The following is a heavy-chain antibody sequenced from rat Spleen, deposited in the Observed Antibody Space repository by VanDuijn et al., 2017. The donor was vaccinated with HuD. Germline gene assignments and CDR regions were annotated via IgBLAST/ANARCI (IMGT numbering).Heavy chain of an antibody. J-gene: IGHJ2*01. D-gene: IGHD3-2*01. CDR1: GFSLTSYT. V-gene: IGHV2-15*01. CDR3: VRGSAYFDY. Sequence: QVQLKESGPGLVQPSQTLSLTCTVSGFSLTSYTVSWVRQPPGKGLEWMGGIWGDGSTNYNSAIKSRLSISRDTSKSQVFLKMNSLQTEDTAMYFCVRGSAYFDYWGQGVMVTVSS. CDR2: IWGDGST.